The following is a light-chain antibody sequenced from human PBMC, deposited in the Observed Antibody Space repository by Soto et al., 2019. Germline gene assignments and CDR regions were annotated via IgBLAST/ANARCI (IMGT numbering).Light chain of an antibody. Sequence: QSALTQPASVSGSPGQSITISCTGTSSDVGGYNYVSWYQQHPGKAPKPMIYEVSNRPSGVSNRFSGSKSGNTASLTISGRQAEDEADYYSSSYTSSTTLEVVGTGTKVTVL. J-gene: IGLJ1*01. CDR2: EVS. V-gene: IGLV2-14*01. CDR3: SSYTSSTTLEV. CDR1: SSDVGGYNY.